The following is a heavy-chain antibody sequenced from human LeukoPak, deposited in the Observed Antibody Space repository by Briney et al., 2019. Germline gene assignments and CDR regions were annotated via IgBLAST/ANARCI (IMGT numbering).Heavy chain of an antibody. Sequence: GGSLRLSCAASGFTFSNYEMNWVRQAPGKGLEWVSYISSSGSTIYYADSVKGRFTISRDNAKNSLYLQMNSLRVEDTAVYYCARESYCSGGSCYFYYYGMDVWGQGTTVTVSS. CDR3: ARESYCSGGSCYFYYYGMDV. CDR2: ISSSGSTI. CDR1: GFTFSNYE. J-gene: IGHJ6*02. V-gene: IGHV3-48*03. D-gene: IGHD2-15*01.